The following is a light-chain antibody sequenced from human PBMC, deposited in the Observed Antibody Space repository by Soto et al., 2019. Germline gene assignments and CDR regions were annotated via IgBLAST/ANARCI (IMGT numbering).Light chain of an antibody. CDR1: TSNIGSNY. CDR3: ATWDDSLNGFYV. CDR2: RNN. J-gene: IGLJ1*01. Sequence: QSVLTQPPSASGTPGQGVTISCSGSTSNIGSNYVYWYQQLPGTAPKLLIYRNNQRPSGVPDRFSGSKSGTSASLAISGLRPDDEADYFCATWDDSLNGFYVFGTGTKGTVL. V-gene: IGLV1-47*01.